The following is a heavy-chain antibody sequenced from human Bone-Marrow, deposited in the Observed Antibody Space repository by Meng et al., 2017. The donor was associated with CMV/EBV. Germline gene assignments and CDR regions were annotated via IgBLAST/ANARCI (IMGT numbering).Heavy chain of an antibody. V-gene: IGHV1-18*01. Sequence: QVQMLQSGAEVKKPWAPVKVFCKASGYTFTSYGISWVRQAPGKGLEWMGWITAYTGNTNYAQNLQGRVTMTTATSTSTAYLELRSLRSDDTAVYYCARDKIAVRPGWFDPWGQGTLVTVSS. CDR3: ARDKIAVRPGWFDP. J-gene: IGHJ5*02. CDR2: ITAYTGNT. CDR1: GYTFTSYG. D-gene: IGHD6-6*01.